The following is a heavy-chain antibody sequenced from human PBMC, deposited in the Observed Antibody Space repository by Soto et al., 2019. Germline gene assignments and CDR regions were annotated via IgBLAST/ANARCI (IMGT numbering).Heavy chain of an antibody. CDR2: ISAYNGNT. CDR3: ARGKWAQITGLPHDKKDKYYYYYYMDV. CDR1: GYTFTSYG. Sequence: ASVKVSCKASGYTFTSYGISWVRQAPGQGLEWMGWISAYNGNTNYAQKLQGRVTMTTDTSTSTAYMELRSLRSDDTAVYYCARGKWAQITGLPHDKKDKYYYYYYMDVWGKGTTVTVSS. V-gene: IGHV1-18*01. D-gene: IGHD1-26*01. J-gene: IGHJ6*03.